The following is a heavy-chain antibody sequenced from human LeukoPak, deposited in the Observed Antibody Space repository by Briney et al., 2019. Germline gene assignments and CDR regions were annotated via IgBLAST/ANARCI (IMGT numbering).Heavy chain of an antibody. CDR1: GFTFSNYE. V-gene: IGHV3-48*03. J-gene: IGHJ6*03. D-gene: IGHD1-14*01. CDR3: ARDVIPDTHGRWGYYYYMDV. CDR2: ISSSGSTI. Sequence: GGSLRLSCAASGFTFSNYEMSWVRQAPGKGLEWVADISSSGSTIYYADSVKGRFTISRDNAKNSLYLQMNSLRAEDTAVYYCARDVIPDTHGRWGYYYYMDVWGKGTTVTVSS.